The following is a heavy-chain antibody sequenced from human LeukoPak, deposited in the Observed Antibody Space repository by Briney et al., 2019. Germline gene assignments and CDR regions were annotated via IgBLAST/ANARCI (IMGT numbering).Heavy chain of an antibody. CDR2: INSDGSTT. J-gene: IGHJ4*02. V-gene: IGHV3-74*01. D-gene: IGHD1-1*01. CDR3: ARIHNLGILAHFDY. Sequence: GGSLRLSCAASGFTFSRYWMHWVRQAPGKGLVWVSRINSDGSTTSYAGSVKGRFTISRDNAKDTLYLQMNSLRAEDTAVYYCARIHNLGILAHFDYWGQGTLVTVSS. CDR1: GFTFSRYW.